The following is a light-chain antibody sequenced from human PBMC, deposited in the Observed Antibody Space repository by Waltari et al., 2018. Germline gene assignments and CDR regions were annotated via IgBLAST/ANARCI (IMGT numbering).Light chain of an antibody. J-gene: IGLJ2*01. CDR2: ADS. CDR3: SSFTSLRSVI. CDR1: SSDVGSYKL. V-gene: IGLV2-14*02. Sequence: QSALTQPASVSGSPGQSITISCTGTSSDVGSYKLVSWYQQHPGKAPRLMIYADSNRPSGSSIRFAGSKSGDTASLTISGAQAEDEAHYYCSSFTSLRSVIFGGGTTLTVL.